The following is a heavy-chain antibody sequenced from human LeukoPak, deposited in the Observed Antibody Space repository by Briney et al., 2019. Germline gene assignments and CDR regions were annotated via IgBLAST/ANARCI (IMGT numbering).Heavy chain of an antibody. J-gene: IGHJ3*02. CDR3: ARVWDGTFDI. Sequence: GGSLRLSCAASGFIVSSDYMSWVRQAPGKGLEWISVIYSGDFTLHADSVKGRVTFSRDKSKNTLYPQMNSLRAEDTAVYYCARVWDGTFDIWGPGTMVTVSS. D-gene: IGHD3-16*01. CDR2: IYSGDFT. V-gene: IGHV3-66*01. CDR1: GFIVSSDY.